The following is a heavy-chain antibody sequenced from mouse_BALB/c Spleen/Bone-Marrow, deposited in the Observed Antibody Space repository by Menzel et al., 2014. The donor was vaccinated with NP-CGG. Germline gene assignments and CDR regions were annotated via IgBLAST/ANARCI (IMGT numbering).Heavy chain of an antibody. J-gene: IGHJ2*01. Sequence: VQLKESGGDLVKPGGSLKLSCAASGFTSSTYSMSWVRQTPDKRLEWVATISSGGSHSYYSDSVKGRFTISRDNAKNTLYLQMSSLKSVDTAMFYCTRQITTDFDYWGHGTTLTVPS. CDR3: TRQITTDFDY. V-gene: IGHV5-6*01. CDR1: GFTSSTYS. D-gene: IGHD1-1*01. CDR2: ISSGGSHS.